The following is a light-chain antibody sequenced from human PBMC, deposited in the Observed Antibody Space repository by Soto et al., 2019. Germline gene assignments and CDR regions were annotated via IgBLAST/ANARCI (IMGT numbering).Light chain of an antibody. J-gene: IGKJ1*01. CDR1: QSISSS. CDR3: QQYNTWRT. Sequence: EIVMTQSPATLSVSPGERATLSCRASQSISSSLAWYQQKPGQAPRLLIYGATTRATGIPARFSGSGSGTEFTLTIGSLQSEDFAVYYCQQYNTWRTFGQGTKVEIK. CDR2: GAT. V-gene: IGKV3D-15*01.